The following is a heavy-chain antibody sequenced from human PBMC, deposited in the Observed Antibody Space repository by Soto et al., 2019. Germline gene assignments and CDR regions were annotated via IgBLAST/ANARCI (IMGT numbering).Heavy chain of an antibody. Sequence: GGSLRLSCAVSGFSFRSYGMHWVLQAPGKGLEWEAVISNDGGLKHYTDSVKGRFTISRDNTQNTLYLEINSLRPEDTAVYFCANGEGGFYDYSRGYWGQGTQVTVAS. CDR3: ANGEGGFYDYSRGY. CDR2: ISNDGGLK. D-gene: IGHD5-12*01. J-gene: IGHJ1*01. CDR1: GFSFRSYG. V-gene: IGHV3-30*18.